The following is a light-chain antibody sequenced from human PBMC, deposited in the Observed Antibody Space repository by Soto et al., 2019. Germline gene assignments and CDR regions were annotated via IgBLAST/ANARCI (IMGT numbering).Light chain of an antibody. CDR3: QQRSNWPAIT. V-gene: IGKV3-11*01. J-gene: IGKJ5*01. CDR1: QSVSSY. Sequence: EIVLTQSPATLSLSPVERATVSCRSSQSVSSYLAWYQQKPGQAPRLLIYDTSNRATGIPARFSGSGSGTDFTLTISSLEPEDFAVYYCQQRSNWPAITFGQGTRLEIK. CDR2: DTS.